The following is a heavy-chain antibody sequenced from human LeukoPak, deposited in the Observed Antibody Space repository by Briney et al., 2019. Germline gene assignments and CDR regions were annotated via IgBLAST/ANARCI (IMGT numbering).Heavy chain of an antibody. J-gene: IGHJ4*02. D-gene: IGHD3-10*01. V-gene: IGHV3-20*04. CDR2: INWNGGST. CDR1: GFSFSSNA. Sequence: PGGSLRLSCAASGFSFSSNAMSWVRQAPGKGLEWVSGINWNGGSTGYADSVKGRFTISRDNAKNSLYLQVDSLRVEDTALYYCARGPYGSGSYYSPFDYWGQGTLVTVSS. CDR3: ARGPYGSGSYYSPFDY.